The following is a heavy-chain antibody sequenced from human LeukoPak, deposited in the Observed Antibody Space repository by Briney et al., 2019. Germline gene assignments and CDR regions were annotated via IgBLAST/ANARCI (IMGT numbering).Heavy chain of an antibody. J-gene: IGHJ3*02. V-gene: IGHV1-8*01. D-gene: IGHD6-13*01. CDR3: ARRIDSSNWYAAFDI. Sequence: ASVKVSCKASGYTFTNYDINWVRQATGQGLEWMGWMNPNSGNTGYAQKFQGRVTMTRDNSISTAYMELSSLRSEDMAVYYCARRIDSSNWYAAFDIWGQGTMVTVSS. CDR2: MNPNSGNT. CDR1: GYTFTNYD.